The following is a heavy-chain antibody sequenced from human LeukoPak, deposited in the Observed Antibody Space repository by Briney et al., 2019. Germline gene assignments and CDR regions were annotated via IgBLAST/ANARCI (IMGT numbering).Heavy chain of an antibody. CDR3: ARGPRDYYGSGTFQPTADY. D-gene: IGHD3-10*01. J-gene: IGHJ4*02. V-gene: IGHV3-21*01. CDR1: GFTFSSYS. CDR2: ISSSSSYI. Sequence: PGGSLRLSCAASGFTFSSYSMNWVRQAPGKGLEWVSSISSSSSYIYYADSVKGRFTISRDNAKNSLYLQMNGLRAEDTAVYYCARGPRDYYGSGTFQPTADYWGQGTLVTVSS.